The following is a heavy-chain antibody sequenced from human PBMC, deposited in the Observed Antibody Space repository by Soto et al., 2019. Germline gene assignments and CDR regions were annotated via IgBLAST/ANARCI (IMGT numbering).Heavy chain of an antibody. D-gene: IGHD6-6*01. CDR1: GYTFTSYG. CDR2: ISAYNGNT. Sequence: ASVKVSCKASGYTFTSYGISWVRQAPGQGLEWMGWISAYNGNTNYAQKLQGRVTMTTDTSTSTAYMELRSLRSDDTAVYYCASGQFFIAALPVGGDYYYYGMDVWGQGTTVTVS. CDR3: ASGQFFIAALPVGGDYYYYGMDV. J-gene: IGHJ6*02. V-gene: IGHV1-18*04.